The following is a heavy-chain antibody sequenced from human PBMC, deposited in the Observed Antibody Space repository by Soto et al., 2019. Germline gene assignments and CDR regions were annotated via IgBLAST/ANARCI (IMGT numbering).Heavy chain of an antibody. D-gene: IGHD6-19*01. V-gene: IGHV3-21*01. CDR3: ARDLSSGWYPTGH. J-gene: IGHJ1*01. CDR1: GFTFSSYS. Sequence: GGSLRLSCAASGFTFSSYSMNWVRQAPGKGLEWVSSISSSSSYIYYADSVKGRFTISRDNAKNSLYPQMNSLRAEDTAVYYCARDLSSGWYPTGHWGQGTLVTVSS. CDR2: ISSSSSYI.